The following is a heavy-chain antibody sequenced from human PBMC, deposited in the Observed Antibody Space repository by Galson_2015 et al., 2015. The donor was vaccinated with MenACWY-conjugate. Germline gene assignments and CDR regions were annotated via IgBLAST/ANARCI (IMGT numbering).Heavy chain of an antibody. CDR1: RLTFGHYY. J-gene: IGHJ4*02. CDR3: ARLSTYLSLDS. Sequence: SLRLSCAASRLTFGHYYMSWVRQAPGKGLEWISFTCSGESPTNYEDSVSGRFTFSRDNVKKSLYLQMNSLTIDDAAIYYCARLSTYLSLDSWGQGTLVTVAS. CDR2: TCSGESPT. D-gene: IGHD2/OR15-2a*01. V-gene: IGHV3-11*06.